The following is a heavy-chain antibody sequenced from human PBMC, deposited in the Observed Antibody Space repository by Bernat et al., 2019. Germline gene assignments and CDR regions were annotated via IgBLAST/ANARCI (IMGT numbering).Heavy chain of an antibody. D-gene: IGHD3-16*01. Sequence: QVQLQESGPGLVKPSQTLSLTCTVSGGSINSGVYYWTWIRQHPAKGLEWIGYIFDSESTDYNPSLKSRVTISGDTSKNQFSLRLSSVTAADRAVYYCARGRSCRGVSWYTRVDYWGQGTLVTDTS. J-gene: IGHJ4*02. CDR3: ARGRSCRGVSWYTRVDY. CDR1: GGSINSGVYY. V-gene: IGHV4-31*03. CDR2: IFDSEST.